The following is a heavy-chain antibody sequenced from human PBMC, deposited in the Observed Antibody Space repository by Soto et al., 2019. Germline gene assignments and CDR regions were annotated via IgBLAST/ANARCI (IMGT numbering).Heavy chain of an antibody. CDR3: AKADKTYSSTWLYYFAF. J-gene: IGHJ4*02. CDR2: INNGGSGT. D-gene: IGHD6-13*01. CDR1: GFTFSSYA. Sequence: EVQLVESGGGLVQPGGSLRLSCAASGFTFSSYAMSWVRQAPGKGLEWVSVINNGGSGTFYADSVRGRFTISRDNFKNTLSLEMNSLRAEDTAVYYCAKADKTYSSTWLYYFAFWGQGTLVTVSS. V-gene: IGHV3-23*03.